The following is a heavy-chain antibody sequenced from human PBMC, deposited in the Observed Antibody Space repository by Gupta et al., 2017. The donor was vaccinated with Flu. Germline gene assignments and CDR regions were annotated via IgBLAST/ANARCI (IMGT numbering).Heavy chain of an antibody. CDR1: GFTFSSYW. Sequence: EVQLVESGGGLVQPGGSLRLSCAASGFTFSSYWLSWVRQAPGKGLEWVANIKQDGSEKYYVDSVKGRFTISRDNAKNSLYLQINSLRAEDTAVYYCARDTLDFGVGFYFDYWGQGTLVTVSS. J-gene: IGHJ4*02. V-gene: IGHV3-7*04. D-gene: IGHD3-3*01. CDR3: ARDTLDFGVGFYFDY. CDR2: IKQDGSEK.